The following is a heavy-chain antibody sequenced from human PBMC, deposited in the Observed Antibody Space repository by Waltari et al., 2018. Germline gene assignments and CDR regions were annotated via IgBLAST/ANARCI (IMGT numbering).Heavy chain of an antibody. D-gene: IGHD1-26*01. J-gene: IGHJ4*02. V-gene: IGHV1-69*01. CDR2: LSPIFGTA. CDR3: ARVGIVGAHFDY. CDR1: GGTFSSYA. Sequence: QVQLVQSGAEVKKPGSSVKVSCKASGGTFSSYAISWVRQAPGQGLEWMGGLSPIFGTANYAQKVQGRVTITADESTSTAYMELSSLRSEDTAVYYCARVGIVGAHFDYWGQGTLVTVSS.